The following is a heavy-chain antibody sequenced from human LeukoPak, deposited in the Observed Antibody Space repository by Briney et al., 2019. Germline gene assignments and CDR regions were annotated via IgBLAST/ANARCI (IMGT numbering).Heavy chain of an antibody. CDR1: GYSISSGIYY. Sequence: SETLSLTCAVSGYSISSGIYYWGWIRQPPGKGLEWIGSVFYGGGTYYNPSLKSRGTISVDTSKNQFSLQLSSVTAPDTAVYYCARWKYSSSGPLDYWGQGTLVTVSS. V-gene: IGHV4-39*07. D-gene: IGHD6-13*01. CDR2: VFYGGGT. J-gene: IGHJ4*02. CDR3: ARWKYSSSGPLDY.